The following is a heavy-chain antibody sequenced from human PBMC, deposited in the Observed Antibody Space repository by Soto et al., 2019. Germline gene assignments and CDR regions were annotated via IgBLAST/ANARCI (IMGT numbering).Heavy chain of an antibody. D-gene: IGHD2-15*01. CDR1: GGSISSSY. CDR2: VYYSGST. V-gene: IGHV4-59*01. CDR3: ARVTGEDSGGSPTRSGMDV. J-gene: IGHJ6*02. Sequence: QVQLQESGPGLVKPSETLSVTCTVSGGSISSSYWSWIRQPPGKGLEWIGYVYYSGSTNYNPSLKSRVTISIDTSKNQFSLKLSSVTAADTAVYYCARVTGEDSGGSPTRSGMDVWRQGTTVTVSS.